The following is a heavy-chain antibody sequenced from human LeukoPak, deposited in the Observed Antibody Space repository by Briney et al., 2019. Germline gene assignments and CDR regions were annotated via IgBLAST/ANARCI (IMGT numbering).Heavy chain of an antibody. V-gene: IGHV3-33*03. D-gene: IGHD1-26*01. CDR2: IWYDGNVK. CDR1: GFTFSDYA. Sequence: GGSLRLSCVVSGFTFSDYAMPWVRQAPGKGLEWVAVIWYDGNVKYYADSVKGRFTISRDNSKNTLYLQMNSLRAEDTAVYHCPKEVVGAFQYWGQGTLVTVSS. CDR3: PKEVVGAFQY. J-gene: IGHJ1*01.